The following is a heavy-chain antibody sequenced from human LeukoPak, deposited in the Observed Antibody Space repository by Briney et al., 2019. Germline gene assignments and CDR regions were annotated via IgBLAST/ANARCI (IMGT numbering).Heavy chain of an antibody. CDR1: GGSISSSSYY. V-gene: IGHV4-39*07. Sequence: PSETLSLTCTVSGGSISSSSYYWGWIRQPPGKGLEWIGSIYYSGSTYYNPSLKSRVTISVDTSKNQFSLKLSSVTAADTAVYYCARGDYDYYYYYYMDVWGKGTTVTVSS. CDR2: IYYSGST. CDR3: ARGDYDYYYYYYMDV. J-gene: IGHJ6*03. D-gene: IGHD3-16*01.